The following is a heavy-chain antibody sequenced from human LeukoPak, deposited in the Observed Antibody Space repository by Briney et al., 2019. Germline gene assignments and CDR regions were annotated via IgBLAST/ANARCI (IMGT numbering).Heavy chain of an antibody. D-gene: IGHD2-15*01. J-gene: IGHJ4*02. Sequence: SETLSLTCTVSGGSISSYYWSWIQQPPGKGLEWIGYIYYSGSTNYNPSPKSRVTISVDTSKNQFSLKLSSVTAADTAVYYCARTPLDYFDYWGQGTLVTVSS. V-gene: IGHV4-59*01. CDR1: GGSISSYY. CDR3: ARTPLDYFDY. CDR2: IYYSGST.